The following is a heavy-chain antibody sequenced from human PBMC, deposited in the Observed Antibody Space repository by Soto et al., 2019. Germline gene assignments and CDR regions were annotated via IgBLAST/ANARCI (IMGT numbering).Heavy chain of an antibody. Sequence: QVQLVQSGAEVKKPGASVKVSCKASGYTFTSYDINCVRQATGQGLEWMGWMNPNSGNTGYAQKFQGRVTMTRNTSISTAYMELSSLRSEDTAVYYCARRYQAFGNYYFDYWGQGTLVTVSA. CDR2: MNPNSGNT. J-gene: IGHJ4*02. CDR3: ARRYQAFGNYYFDY. CDR1: GYTFTSYD. D-gene: IGHD3-3*02. V-gene: IGHV1-8*01.